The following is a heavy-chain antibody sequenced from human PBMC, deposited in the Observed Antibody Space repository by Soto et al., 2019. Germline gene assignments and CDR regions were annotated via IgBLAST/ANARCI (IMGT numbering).Heavy chain of an antibody. CDR2: IYYSGST. V-gene: IGHV4-39*01. J-gene: IGHJ6*03. Sequence: SETLSLPCTVFGGSISSSSYYRGLIRQPPGKGLEWIGSIYYSGSTYYNPSLKSRVTISRDNAKNSLYLQMNSLRAEDTAVYYCARTMVRGVIPYYYYYMDVWGKGTTVTVSS. CDR3: ARTMVRGVIPYYYYYMDV. CDR1: GGSISSSSYY. D-gene: IGHD3-10*01.